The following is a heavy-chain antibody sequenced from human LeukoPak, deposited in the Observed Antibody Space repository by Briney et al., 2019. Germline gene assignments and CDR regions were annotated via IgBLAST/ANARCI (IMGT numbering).Heavy chain of an antibody. CDR3: ARDLLWFGELSTNWFDP. D-gene: IGHD3-10*01. V-gene: IGHV1-8*01. CDR2: MNPNSGNT. Sequence: ASVKVSCKASGYTFTSYDINWVRQATGQGLEWMGWMNPNSGNTGYAQKFQGRVTMTRNTSISTAYMELSSLGSEDTAVYYCARDLLWFGELSTNWFDPWGQGTLVTVSS. CDR1: GYTFTSYD. J-gene: IGHJ5*02.